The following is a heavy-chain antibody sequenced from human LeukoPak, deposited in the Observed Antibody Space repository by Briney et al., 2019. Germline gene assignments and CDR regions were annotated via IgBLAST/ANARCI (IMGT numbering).Heavy chain of an antibody. CDR1: GFTFSSYG. CDR2: ISYDGSNK. CDR3: AKDLGPYDILTGCDY. J-gene: IGHJ4*02. Sequence: PGGSLRLSCAASGFTFSSYGMHWVRQAPGKGLEWVAVISYDGSNKYYADSVKGRFTISRDNSKNTLYLQMNSLGAEDTAVYYRAKDLGPYDILTGCDYWGQGTLVTVSS. V-gene: IGHV3-30*18. D-gene: IGHD3-9*01.